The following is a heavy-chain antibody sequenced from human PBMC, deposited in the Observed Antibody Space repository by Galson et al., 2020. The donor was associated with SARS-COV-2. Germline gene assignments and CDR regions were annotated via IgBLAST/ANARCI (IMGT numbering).Heavy chain of an antibody. D-gene: IGHD3-3*01. J-gene: IGHJ4*02. CDR2: ISSAGSNK. Sequence: GESLKLSCAASGFTFRSYDMHWVRQAPGKGLEWVAVISSAGSNKYYADSVKGRFTISRDNSKNTLYLQMNSLRAEDTAVYYCARDADFWSGYYLDYWGQGTLVTVSS. V-gene: IGHV3-30-3*01. CDR1: GFTFRSYD. CDR3: ARDADFWSGYYLDY.